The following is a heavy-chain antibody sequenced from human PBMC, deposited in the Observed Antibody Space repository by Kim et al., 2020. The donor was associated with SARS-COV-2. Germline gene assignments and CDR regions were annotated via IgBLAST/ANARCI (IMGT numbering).Heavy chain of an antibody. CDR3: ARAIRGSSTLRCYYYYGMDV. V-gene: IGHV4-59*13. CDR1: GGSISSYY. CDR2: IYYSGST. Sequence: SETLSLTCTVSGGSISSYYWSWIRQPPGKGLEWIGYIYYSGSTNYNPSLKSRVTISVDTSKNQFSLKLSSVTAADTAVYYCARAIRGSSTLRCYYYYGMDVWGQGTTVTVSS. D-gene: IGHD6-6*01. J-gene: IGHJ6*02.